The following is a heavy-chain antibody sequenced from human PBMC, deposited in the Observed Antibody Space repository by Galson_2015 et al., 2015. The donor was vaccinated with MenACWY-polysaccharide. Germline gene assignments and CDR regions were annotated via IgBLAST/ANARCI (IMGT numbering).Heavy chain of an antibody. D-gene: IGHD4-23*01. Sequence: LSLTCNVSGDSISSGYYWGWIRQPPGKGLEWIGSIFHSGSTYRNPSLGSRLIISIDSSKNQLSLMLTSVTAADTAVYYCTSGRLRWYPFDYWGQGTLVTVSS. CDR1: GDSISSGYY. J-gene: IGHJ4*02. V-gene: IGHV4-38-2*02. CDR3: TSGRLRWYPFDY. CDR2: IFHSGST.